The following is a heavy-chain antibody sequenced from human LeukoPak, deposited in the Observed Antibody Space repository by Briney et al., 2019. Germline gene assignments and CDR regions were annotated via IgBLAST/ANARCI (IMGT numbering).Heavy chain of an antibody. CDR1: GYSISSGYY. V-gene: IGHV4-59*08. J-gene: IGHJ3*02. Sequence: SETLSLTCTVSGYSISSGYYWSWIRQPPGKGLEWIGYIYYSGSTNYNPSLKSRVTIPVDMSKNQFSLKLSSVTAADTAVYYCARQSGNGYSGYDFQAFDIWGQGTMVTVSS. D-gene: IGHD5-12*01. CDR3: ARQSGNGYSGYDFQAFDI. CDR2: IYYSGST.